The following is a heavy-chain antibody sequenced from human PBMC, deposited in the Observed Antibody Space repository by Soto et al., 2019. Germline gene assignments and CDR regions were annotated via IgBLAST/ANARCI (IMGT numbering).Heavy chain of an antibody. V-gene: IGHV3-30*03. J-gene: IGHJ4*02. CDR1: GFTFSSYG. CDR3: AGMIYSYCAY. CDR2: ISYDGSNK. Sequence: PGGSLRLSCAASGFTFSSYGMHWVRQAPGKGQDWVAVISYDGSNKYYADSVKGRFTISRDNAKNSVSLQMNSLRAEDTAVYYCAGMIYSYCAYGGQGTLVTVSS. D-gene: IGHD5-18*01.